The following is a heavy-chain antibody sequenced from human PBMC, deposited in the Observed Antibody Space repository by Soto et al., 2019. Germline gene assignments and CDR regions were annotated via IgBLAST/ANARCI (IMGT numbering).Heavy chain of an antibody. CDR3: ARVAGGNGH. D-gene: IGHD2-15*01. CDR1: GGSFSGYY. V-gene: IGHV4-34*01. J-gene: IGHJ4*02. CDR2: INHSGST. Sequence: SETLSLTCAVYGGSFSGYYWSWIRQPPGKGLEWIGEINHSGSTNYNPSLKSRVTISVDTSKNQFSLKLSSVTAADTAVYYCARVAGGNGHWGQGTLVTVSS.